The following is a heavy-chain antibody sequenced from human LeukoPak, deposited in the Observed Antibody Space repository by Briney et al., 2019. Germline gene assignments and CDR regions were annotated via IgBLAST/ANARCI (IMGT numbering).Heavy chain of an antibody. CDR3: TTHPEYYGSGSYRLFQH. Sequence: GGSLRLSCAASGFXFSSYAISWVRQAPGKGREWVSISSNSGSSTHYAGSVKGRFTISRDNSKHSLYLQMNSLKTEDTAVYYCTTHPEYYGSGSYRLFQHWGQGTLVTVSS. CDR1: GFXFSSYA. V-gene: IGHV3-23*01. D-gene: IGHD3-10*01. CDR2: SSNSGSST. J-gene: IGHJ1*01.